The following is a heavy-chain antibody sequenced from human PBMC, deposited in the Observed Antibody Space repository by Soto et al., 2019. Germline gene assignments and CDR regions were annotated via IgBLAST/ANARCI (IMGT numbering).Heavy chain of an antibody. V-gene: IGHV3-30*18. CDR1: GFTFSNYG. Sequence: QVQLVESGGGVVQPGRSLRLSCAASGFTFSNYGMHWVRQAPGKGLEWVAVMSYDGSNTYYADSVKGLFTISRDNSKNTPYLQMCSLGAEDTAVYSCAKDLLRYFDWSPFDYWGHGTLVTVSS. CDR3: AKDLLRYFDWSPFDY. J-gene: IGHJ4*01. D-gene: IGHD3-9*01. CDR2: MSYDGSNT.